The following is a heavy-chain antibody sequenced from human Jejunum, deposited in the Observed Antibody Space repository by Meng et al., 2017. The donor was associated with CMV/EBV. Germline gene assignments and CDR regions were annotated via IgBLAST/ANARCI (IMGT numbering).Heavy chain of an antibody. CDR3: ARDLPGGTKGTWLDL. Sequence: QVQLGQAGIEVKQPGASVKVSCKASGYIFNNYGVSWVRQAPGQGPEWMGWISAYNGNTNYAQNFQGRFTMTTDTSTSTAYMELRSLRSDDTAVYYCARDLPGGTKGTWLDLWGQGTLVTVSS. V-gene: IGHV1-18*01. CDR2: ISAYNGNT. J-gene: IGHJ5*02. CDR1: GYIFNNYG. D-gene: IGHD1-14*01.